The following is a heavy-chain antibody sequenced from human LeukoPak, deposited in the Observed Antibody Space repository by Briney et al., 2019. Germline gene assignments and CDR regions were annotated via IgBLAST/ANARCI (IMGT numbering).Heavy chain of an antibody. J-gene: IGHJ4*02. V-gene: IGHV3-23*01. D-gene: IGHD2-15*01. CDR1: GFTLSNHP. Sequence: PGGSLRLSCAASGFTLSNHPIYWVRPAPRKGLERVSSLSDTGDSTHYADSVKGRFTISRDSARSALYLQMNSLRAEDTPVYYCAKGDCSSGSCYFDYWGQGSQVTVSS. CDR3: AKGDCSSGSCYFDY. CDR2: LSDTGDST.